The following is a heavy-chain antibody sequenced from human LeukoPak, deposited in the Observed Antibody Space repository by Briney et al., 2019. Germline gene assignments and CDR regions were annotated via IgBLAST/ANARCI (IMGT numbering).Heavy chain of an antibody. CDR3: ARDSYWLGGTIGAFDI. J-gene: IGHJ3*02. CDR2: ISSSGGSI. Sequence: GGSLRLSCAASGFTFSSYNMNWVRQAPGRGLEWVSSISSSGGSIYYADSVKGRFTISRDNAKTSLYLQINSLRAEDTALYYCARDSYWLGGTIGAFDIWGQGTMVTVSP. V-gene: IGHV3-21*01. CDR1: GFTFSSYN. D-gene: IGHD3-10*01.